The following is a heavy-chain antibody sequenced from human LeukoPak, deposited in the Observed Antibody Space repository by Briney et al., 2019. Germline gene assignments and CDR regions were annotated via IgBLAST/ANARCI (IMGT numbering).Heavy chain of an antibody. J-gene: IGHJ4*02. CDR1: GFIFSNYA. CDR3: ARLPTFYYDSSGYHYDY. V-gene: IGHV3-23*01. D-gene: IGHD3-22*01. Sequence: GGSLRLSCKASGFIFSNYAMSWVRQAPGKGLEWVSSISGSGPSTDYTDAVKGRFIISRDKSKNTLHLQMNSLRAEDTALYYCARLPTFYYDSSGYHYDYWGQGTLVTVSS. CDR2: ISGSGPST.